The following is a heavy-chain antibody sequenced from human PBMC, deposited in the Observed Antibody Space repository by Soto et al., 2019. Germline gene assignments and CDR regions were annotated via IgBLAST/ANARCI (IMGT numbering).Heavy chain of an antibody. CDR2: ISDYGRV. D-gene: IGHD3-3*01. Sequence: EVQLVESGGGLVQSGGSLRLSCAASGFTFRNYWMHWVRQAPGNGLVWVSRISDYGRVNYADSVEGRFTISRDDAKSELHLQMSSLGPGDTAVYYCARGGVEPFDYWGQGALVTVSS. CDR3: ARGGVEPFDY. J-gene: IGHJ4*02. CDR1: GFTFRNYW. V-gene: IGHV3-74*01.